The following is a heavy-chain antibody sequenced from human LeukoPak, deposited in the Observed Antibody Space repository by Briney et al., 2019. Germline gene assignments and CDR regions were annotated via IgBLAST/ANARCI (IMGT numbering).Heavy chain of an antibody. CDR2: ISGSGGST. CDR3: AKLSSSSGWLLNFDY. CDR1: GFTFSSYA. V-gene: IGHV3-23*01. Sequence: GGSLRLSCAASGFTFSSYAMSWVRQAPGKGLEWVSAISGSGGSTYYADSVKGRFTISRDNSKNTLYLQMNSLRAEDTAVYYCAKLSSSSGWLLNFDYWGQGTLVTVSS. J-gene: IGHJ4*02. D-gene: IGHD6-19*01.